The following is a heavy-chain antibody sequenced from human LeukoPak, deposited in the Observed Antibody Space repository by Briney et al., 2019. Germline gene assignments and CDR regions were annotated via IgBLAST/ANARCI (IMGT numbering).Heavy chain of an antibody. J-gene: IGHJ5*02. CDR3: ARDGLICSGGSCYSGLDNWFDP. V-gene: IGHV3-30*03. Sequence: PGGSLRLSCAASGFIFSSYGMHWVRQAPGKGLEWVAVISYDGSEKYYAESVKGRFTISRDNSKNTLYLRMNSLRAEDTAVYYCARDGLICSGGSCYSGLDNWFDPWGQGTLVTVSS. CDR2: ISYDGSEK. D-gene: IGHD2-15*01. CDR1: GFIFSSYG.